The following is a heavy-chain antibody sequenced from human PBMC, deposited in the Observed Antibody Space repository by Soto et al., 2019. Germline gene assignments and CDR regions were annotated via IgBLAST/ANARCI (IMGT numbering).Heavy chain of an antibody. Sequence: QVQLVESGGGVVQPGRSLRLSCAASGFTFSSYGMHWVRQAPGKGLEWVAVISYDGSNKYYADSVKGRFTISRDNSKNTLYLQMNSLRAEDTAVYYCAKSGWDYWGQGTLVTVSS. V-gene: IGHV3-30*18. J-gene: IGHJ4*02. CDR3: AKSGWDY. D-gene: IGHD6-19*01. CDR2: ISYDGSNK. CDR1: GFTFSSYG.